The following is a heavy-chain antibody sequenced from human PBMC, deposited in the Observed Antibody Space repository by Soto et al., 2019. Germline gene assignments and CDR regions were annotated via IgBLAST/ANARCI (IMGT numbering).Heavy chain of an antibody. CDR1: GGSISSGGYS. CDR3: ARRRSITMIVFDI. CDR2: IYHSGST. J-gene: IGHJ3*02. D-gene: IGHD3-22*01. V-gene: IGHV4-30-2*01. Sequence: SETLSLTCAVSGGSISSGGYSWSWIRQPPGKGLEWIGYIYHSGSTYYNPSLKSRVTISVDRSKNQFSLKLSSVTAADTAVYYCARRRSITMIVFDIWGQGTMVSVSS.